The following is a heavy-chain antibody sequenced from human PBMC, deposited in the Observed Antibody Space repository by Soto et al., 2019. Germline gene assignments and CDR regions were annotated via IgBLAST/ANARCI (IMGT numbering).Heavy chain of an antibody. CDR2: IHHSGAT. Sequence: SETLSLTCAVSGASISDCDWWTWVRQPPGKGLEWIGEIHHSGATSHNSSVKSRVTISLDKSKNHLSLQLNSVTAADTAVYYCATRDYTASPYWGQGILVTV. J-gene: IGHJ4*02. V-gene: IGHV4-4*02. D-gene: IGHD2-2*02. CDR1: GASISDCDW. CDR3: ATRDYTASPY.